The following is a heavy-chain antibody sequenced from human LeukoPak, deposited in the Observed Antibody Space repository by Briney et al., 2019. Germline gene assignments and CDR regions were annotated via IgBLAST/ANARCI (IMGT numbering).Heavy chain of an antibody. D-gene: IGHD5-12*01. Sequence: SGGSLRLSCAASGFTFSSYAMSWVRQAPGKGLEWVSAISGSGASTYYADSVKGRFTISRDNSKNTLYLQMNSLRAEDTAVYYCAKDREYSGHDFFLPFDYWGQGTLVTVSS. J-gene: IGHJ4*02. V-gene: IGHV3-23*01. CDR1: GFTFSSYA. CDR3: AKDREYSGHDFFLPFDY. CDR2: ISGSGAST.